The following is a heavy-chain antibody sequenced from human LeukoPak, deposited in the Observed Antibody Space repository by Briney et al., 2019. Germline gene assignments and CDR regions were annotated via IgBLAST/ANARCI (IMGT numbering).Heavy chain of an antibody. CDR2: VNHSGST. Sequence: SETLSLTCAVYGGSFSGYYWSWIRQPPGKGLEWIGEVNHSGSTNYNPSLKSRVTISVDTSKNQFSLKLSSVTAADTAVYYCARGPQRAFDIWGQGTMVTVSS. V-gene: IGHV4-34*01. CDR3: ARGPQRAFDI. CDR1: GGSFSGYY. J-gene: IGHJ3*02.